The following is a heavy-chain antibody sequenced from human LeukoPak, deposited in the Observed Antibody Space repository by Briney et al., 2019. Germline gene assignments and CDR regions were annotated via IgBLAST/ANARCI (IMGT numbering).Heavy chain of an antibody. CDR3: ARGLLWFGELFVY. V-gene: IGHV3-74*01. CDR2: INSDGSST. Sequence: GGSLTLSCAASGFTFSSYWRHWVRQAPGKGLVWVSRINSDGSSTNYADSVKGRFTISRNHAKITLYLQMNSLRAEDTAVYYGARGLLWFGELFVYWGRGTLVTVSS. J-gene: IGHJ4*02. D-gene: IGHD3-10*01. CDR1: GFTFSSYW.